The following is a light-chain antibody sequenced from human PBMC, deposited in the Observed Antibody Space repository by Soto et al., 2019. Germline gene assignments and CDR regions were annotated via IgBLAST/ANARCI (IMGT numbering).Light chain of an antibody. CDR2: AAS. CDR1: QDINNR. V-gene: IGKV1-12*01. Sequence: DIQMTQSPSSVSASVGDRVTNTCRANQDINNRLAWFQQRPGRAPKYLIQAASILQSGFPSRFSGSGSGTDFTLTINSLQPEDLATYYCLQVKSFPRTFGQGTKVELK. J-gene: IGKJ1*01. CDR3: LQVKSFPRT.